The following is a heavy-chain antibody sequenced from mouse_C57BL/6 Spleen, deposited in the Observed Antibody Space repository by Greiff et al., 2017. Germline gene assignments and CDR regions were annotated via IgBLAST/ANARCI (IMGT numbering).Heavy chain of an antibody. CDR3: ARTITTVVYFDY. Sequence: QVQLQQPGAELVKPGASVKMSCKASGYTFTSYWITWVKQRPGQGLEWIGDIYPGSGSTNYNEKFKGKATLTVDTSSSTAYMQLSSLTSEDSAVYFCARTITTVVYFDYWGQGTTLTVSS. CDR1: GYTFTSYW. V-gene: IGHV1-55*01. D-gene: IGHD1-1*01. CDR2: IYPGSGST. J-gene: IGHJ2*01.